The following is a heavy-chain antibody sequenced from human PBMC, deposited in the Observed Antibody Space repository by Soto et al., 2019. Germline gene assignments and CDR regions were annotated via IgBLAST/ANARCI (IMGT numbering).Heavy chain of an antibody. CDR3: AKDGAVGATNYFDY. CDR1: GFTFSSYG. V-gene: IGHV3-30*18. Sequence: PGGSLRLSCAASGFTFSSYGMHWVRQAPGKGLEWVAVISYDGSNKYYADSVKGRFTISRDNSKDTLYLQMNSLRAEDTAVYYCAKDGAVGATNYFDYWGQGTLVTVSS. D-gene: IGHD1-26*01. J-gene: IGHJ4*02. CDR2: ISYDGSNK.